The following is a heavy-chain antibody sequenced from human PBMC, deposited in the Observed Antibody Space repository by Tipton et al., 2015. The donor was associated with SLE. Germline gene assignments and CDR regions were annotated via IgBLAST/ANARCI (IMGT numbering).Heavy chain of an antibody. Sequence: TLSLTCTVSGGSISSSSYYWGWIRQPPGKGLEWIGSIYYSGSTYYNPSLKSRVTISTDTSKNQFSLKLSSVTAADTAMYYCARGVGADYWGQGTLVTVSS. V-gene: IGHV4-39*07. J-gene: IGHJ4*02. CDR3: ARGVGADY. CDR2: IYYSGST. D-gene: IGHD2-15*01. CDR1: GGSISSSSYY.